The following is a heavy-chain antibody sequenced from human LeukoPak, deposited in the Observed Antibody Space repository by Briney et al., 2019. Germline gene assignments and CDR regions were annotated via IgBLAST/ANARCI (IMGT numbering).Heavy chain of an antibody. CDR1: GFTFSSYT. J-gene: IGHJ6*03. V-gene: IGHV3-21*04. CDR2: ITSSSSYI. CDR3: AKGQGSGSYYTLYYYYYMDV. Sequence: GGSLRLSCAASGFTFSSYTMNWVRQAPGKGLEWVSSITSSSSYIYYADSVKGRFTISRDNAKNSLYLQMNSLRAEDTAVYYCAKGQGSGSYYTLYYYYYMDVWGKGTTVTISS. D-gene: IGHD3-10*01.